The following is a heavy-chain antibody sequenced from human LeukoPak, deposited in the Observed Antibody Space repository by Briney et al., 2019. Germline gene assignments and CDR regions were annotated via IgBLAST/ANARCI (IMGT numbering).Heavy chain of an antibody. D-gene: IGHD6-19*01. V-gene: IGHV1-2*02. CDR1: GYTFTGYF. CDR3: AILTAVPGTSYYGMDV. J-gene: IGHJ6*02. CDR2: INPNRGGT. Sequence: GASVKDSCKASGYTFTGYFMHWVRQAPGQGLEWMGWINPNRGGTNYAQKFQGRVTMTSDTSISTAYMELSRLRSDDTAVYYCAILTAVPGTSYYGMDVWGQGTTVTVSS.